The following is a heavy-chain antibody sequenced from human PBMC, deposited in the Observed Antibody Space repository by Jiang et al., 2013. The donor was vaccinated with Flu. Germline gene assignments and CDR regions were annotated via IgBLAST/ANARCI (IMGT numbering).Heavy chain of an antibody. CDR3: ARTSSGWSFDY. CDR2: IDWDDDK. D-gene: IGHD6-13*01. J-gene: IGHJ4*02. CDR1: GPSLNTRGMG. V-gene: IGHV2-70*04. Sequence: TQTLTVTCTFSGPSLNTRGMGVSWIRQPPGKALEWLARIDWDDDKFYNTSLQTRLTISRDTSKNQVVLTMTNVDPVDTATYYCARTSSGWSFDYWGPGTLITVSS.